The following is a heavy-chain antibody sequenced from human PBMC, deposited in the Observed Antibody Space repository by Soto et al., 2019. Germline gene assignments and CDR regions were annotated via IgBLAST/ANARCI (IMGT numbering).Heavy chain of an antibody. CDR3: ARTAVATHWYFDL. D-gene: IGHD6-19*01. Sequence: LQLQESGPGLGKPSETLSLTCTVSGGSISSRYYWGWIRQTPGKGLEWIASIYYVGSTYYSPSLESRVTISVDTSNNQFSLRLNSVTAADTAVYYCARTAVATHWYFDLWGRGTLVT. CDR1: GGSISSRYY. J-gene: IGHJ2*01. V-gene: IGHV4-39*01. CDR2: IYYVGST.